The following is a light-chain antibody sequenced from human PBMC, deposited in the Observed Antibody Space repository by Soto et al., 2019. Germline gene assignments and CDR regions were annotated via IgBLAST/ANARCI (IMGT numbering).Light chain of an antibody. Sequence: EIVLTQSPGTLSLSPGERATISCRASQSVSSTNLVWYQQKRGQPPRLLIYGASTRGTGIPDRFRGSGSGTDFTLTISRLEPEDFAVYFCQHYGNSVWTFGQGTKVEIK. V-gene: IGKV3-20*01. CDR2: GAS. J-gene: IGKJ1*01. CDR1: QSVSSTN. CDR3: QHYGNSVWT.